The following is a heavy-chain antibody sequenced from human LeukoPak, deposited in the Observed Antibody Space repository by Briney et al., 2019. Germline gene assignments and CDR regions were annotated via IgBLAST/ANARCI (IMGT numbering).Heavy chain of an antibody. CDR3: ANRVPLDY. CDR2: ISSSGSTK. J-gene: IGHJ4*02. Sequence: GGSLRLSCAASGFTFSSYSMNWVRQAPGKGLEWVSYISSSGSTKHYADSVKGRFTISRDNAKNSLYLQMNSLRAEDTAVYYCANRVPLDYWGQGTLVTVSS. D-gene: IGHD1-1*01. CDR1: GFTFSSYS. V-gene: IGHV3-48*04.